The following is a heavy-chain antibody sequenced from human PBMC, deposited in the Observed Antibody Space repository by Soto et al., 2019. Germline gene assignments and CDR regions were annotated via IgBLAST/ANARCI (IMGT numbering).Heavy chain of an antibody. CDR1: GGSISSSSYY. V-gene: IGHV4-39*01. Sequence: SETLSLTCTVSGGSISSSSYYWGWIRQPPGKGLEWIGSIYYSGSTYYNPSLKSRVTISVDTSKNQFSLKLSSVTAADTAVYYCARRDYDILTGYDYWGQGTLVTVSS. CDR2: IYYSGST. J-gene: IGHJ4*02. CDR3: ARRDYDILTGYDY. D-gene: IGHD3-9*01.